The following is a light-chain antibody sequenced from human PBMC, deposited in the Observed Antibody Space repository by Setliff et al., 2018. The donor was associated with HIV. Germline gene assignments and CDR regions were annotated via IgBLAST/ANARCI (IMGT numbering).Light chain of an antibody. CDR2: EVS. CDR1: SSVVGASNS. CDR3: CSYAGSSTYV. V-gene: IGLV2-23*02. J-gene: IGLJ1*01. Sequence: QSVLTQPRSVSGSPGQSVTISCTGTSSVVGASNSVSWYQHHPGKAPKVMIYEVSKRPSGVSNRFSGSKSGNTASLTISGLQAEDEADYYCCSYAGSSTYVFGTGTKVTVL.